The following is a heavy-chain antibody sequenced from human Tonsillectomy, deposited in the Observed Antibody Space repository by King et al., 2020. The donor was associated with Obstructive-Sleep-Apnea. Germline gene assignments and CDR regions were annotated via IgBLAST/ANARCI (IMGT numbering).Heavy chain of an antibody. V-gene: IGHV1-69*10. D-gene: IGHD1-26*01. CDR1: GGTFSSYA. J-gene: IGHJ4*02. Sequence: HVQLVESGAEVKKPGSSVKVSCKASGGTFSSYAISWVRQAPGQGLEWMGGIIPILGIANYAQKFQGRVTITADKSTSTAYMELSSLRSEDTAVYYCARDRGVVGATLYFDYWGQGTLVTVSS. CDR3: ARDRGVVGATLYFDY. CDR2: IIPILGIA.